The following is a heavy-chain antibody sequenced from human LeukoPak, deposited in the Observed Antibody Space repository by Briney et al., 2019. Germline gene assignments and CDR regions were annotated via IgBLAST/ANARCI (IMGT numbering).Heavy chain of an antibody. V-gene: IGHV3-23*01. D-gene: IGHD6-19*01. CDR3: ARVSDISVAAYFDY. J-gene: IGHJ4*02. Sequence: GGSLRLSCAASGFTFSSYGMSWVRQAPGKGLEWVSAISGSGGSTYYADSVKGRFTISRDNSKNTLYLQMNSLRAEDTALYYCARVSDISVAAYFDYWGQGTRVTVSS. CDR2: ISGSGGST. CDR1: GFTFSSYG.